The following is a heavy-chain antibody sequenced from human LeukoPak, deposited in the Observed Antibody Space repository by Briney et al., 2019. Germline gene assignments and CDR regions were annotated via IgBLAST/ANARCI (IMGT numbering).Heavy chain of an antibody. J-gene: IGHJ4*02. V-gene: IGHV3-7*01. CDR1: GFTFSGFS. CDR3: ARDRNSGKYYDY. Sequence: GGSLRLSCAASGFTFSGFSMSWVRQSPTKGLEWVANIKQDGSERYYVDSVKGRFTISRDNAKNTLYLQMNSLRAEDTAVYYCARDRNSGKYYDYWGQGTLVTVSS. D-gene: IGHD1-26*01. CDR2: IKQDGSER.